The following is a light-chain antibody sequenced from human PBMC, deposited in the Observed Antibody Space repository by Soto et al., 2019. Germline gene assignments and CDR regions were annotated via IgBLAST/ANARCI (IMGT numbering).Light chain of an antibody. Sequence: QSALTQPASVSGCPGQSITISCTGTSSDVGSYNLVSWYQQHPGKAPKLMIYEGSKRPSGVSNRFSGSKSGNTASLTISGLHAEDEADYYCCSYAGISTVVFGGGTTLTVL. CDR1: SSDVGSYNL. V-gene: IGLV2-23*01. CDR2: EGS. CDR3: CSYAGISTVV. J-gene: IGLJ2*01.